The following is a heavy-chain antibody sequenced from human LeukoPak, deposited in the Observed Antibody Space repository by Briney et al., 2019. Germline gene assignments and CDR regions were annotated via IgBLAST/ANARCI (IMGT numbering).Heavy chain of an antibody. V-gene: IGHV4-59*01. Sequence: SETLSLTCTVSGGSISSYYWSWIRQPPGKGLEWIGYIDYSGSTDYNPSLKSRVTISVDTSKNQFSLKLSSVTAADTAVYYCARGILDGYNLIDAFDIWGQGTMVTVSS. CDR1: GGSISSYY. CDR3: ARGILDGYNLIDAFDI. J-gene: IGHJ3*02. D-gene: IGHD5-24*01. CDR2: IDYSGST.